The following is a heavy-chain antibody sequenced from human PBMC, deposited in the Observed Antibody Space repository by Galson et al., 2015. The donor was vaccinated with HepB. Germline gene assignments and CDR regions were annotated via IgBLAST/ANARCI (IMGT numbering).Heavy chain of an antibody. CDR1: GFTFSNAW. CDR2: IRSKTDGGTT. J-gene: IGHJ3*02. Sequence: SLRLSCAASGFTFSNAWMSWVRQAPGKGLEWVGRIRSKTDGGTTDYAAPVKGRFTISRDDSKNTLYPQMNSLKTEDTAVYYCTTDEGPQWLDGGGDAFDIWGQGTMVTVSS. CDR3: TTDEGPQWLDGGGDAFDI. D-gene: IGHD6-19*01. V-gene: IGHV3-15*01.